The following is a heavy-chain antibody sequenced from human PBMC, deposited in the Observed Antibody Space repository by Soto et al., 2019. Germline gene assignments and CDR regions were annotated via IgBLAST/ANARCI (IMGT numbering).Heavy chain of an antibody. J-gene: IGHJ5*02. V-gene: IGHV4-4*02. CDR2: IYHSGST. CDR3: ARGLGVYCSGGSCYPGSWLDH. CDR1: GGSISSSNW. D-gene: IGHD2-15*01. Sequence: SETLSLTCAVSGGSISSSNWWSWVRQPPGKGLEWIGEIYHSGSTNYNPSLKSRVTISVDKSKNQFSLKLSSVTAADTAVYYCARGLGVYCSGGSCYPGSWLDHWGQGTLVTVSS.